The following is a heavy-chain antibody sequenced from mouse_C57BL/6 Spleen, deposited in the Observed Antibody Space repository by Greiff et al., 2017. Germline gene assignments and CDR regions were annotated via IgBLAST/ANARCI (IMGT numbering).Heavy chain of an antibody. J-gene: IGHJ2*01. V-gene: IGHV1-82*01. CDR3: ARTGVVADYFDY. CDR1: GYAFSSSW. CDR2: IYPGDGDT. D-gene: IGHD1-1*01. Sequence: VQLQQSGPELVKPGASVKISCTASGYAFSSSWMNWVKQRPGKGLEWIGRIYPGDGDTNYNGKFKGKATLTADKSSSTAYMQLSRLTSEDSAVYFCARTGVVADYFDYWGQGTTLTVSS.